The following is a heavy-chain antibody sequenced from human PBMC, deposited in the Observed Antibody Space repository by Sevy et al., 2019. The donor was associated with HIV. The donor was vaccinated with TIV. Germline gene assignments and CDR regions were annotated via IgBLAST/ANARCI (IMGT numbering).Heavy chain of an antibody. V-gene: IGHV1-69*13. CDR1: GGTFSNYA. J-gene: IGHJ6*02. D-gene: IGHD3-22*01. CDR3: AGSYFDSSGYSPLLYYGMDV. CDR2: FIPMFDTA. Sequence: ASVKVSCKASGGTFSNYAISWVRQAPGQGLEWMGGFIPMFDTANYAQKFQGKVTLTADGSTTTAYMELSSLSFDDTAVYYCAGSYFDSSGYSPLLYYGMDVWGQGTTVTVSS.